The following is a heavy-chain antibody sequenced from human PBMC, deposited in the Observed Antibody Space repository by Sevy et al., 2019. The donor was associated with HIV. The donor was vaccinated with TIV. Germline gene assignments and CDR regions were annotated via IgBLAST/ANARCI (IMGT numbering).Heavy chain of an antibody. J-gene: IGHJ5*02. CDR2: IIPIFGTA. V-gene: IGHV1-69*13. D-gene: IGHD3-3*01. Sequence: ASVKVSCKASGGTFSSYAISWVRQAPGQGLEWMGGIIPIFGTANYAQKFQGRVTITADESTSTAYMELSSLRSEDTAVYYCARDTNNWFDPWGQGTLVTVSS. CDR3: ARDTNNWFDP. CDR1: GGTFSSYA.